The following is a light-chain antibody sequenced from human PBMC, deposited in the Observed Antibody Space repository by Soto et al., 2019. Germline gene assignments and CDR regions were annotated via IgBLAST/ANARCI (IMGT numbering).Light chain of an antibody. CDR2: DVS. CDR1: SSDVGGYNY. J-gene: IGLJ3*02. V-gene: IGLV2-14*03. Sequence: QSALTQPASVSGSPGHSITISCTGTSSDVGGYNYVSWYQQHPGKAPKLMIYDVSSRPSGVSDRLSGSKSGNTASLTISGLQPEDEADYYCGSYTGSTTLGVFGGGTKVTVL. CDR3: GSYTGSTTLGV.